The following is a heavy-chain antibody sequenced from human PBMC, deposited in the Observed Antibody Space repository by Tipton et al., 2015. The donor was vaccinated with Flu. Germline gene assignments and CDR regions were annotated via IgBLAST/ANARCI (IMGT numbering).Heavy chain of an antibody. D-gene: IGHD7-27*01. CDR2: IYPGDPDT. CDR1: GYNFPSYW. CDR3: ARQEGYTSRTNWGFDP. V-gene: IGHV5-51*01. Sequence: VQLVQSGAEVKKPGEFLKISCKGSGYNFPSYWIGWVRQMPGKGLEWMGVIYPGDPDTRYSPSFQGQVTISVDKSINTAYLQWSSLKASDTAMYYCARQEGYTSRTNWGFDPWGQGTLVTVSS. J-gene: IGHJ5*02.